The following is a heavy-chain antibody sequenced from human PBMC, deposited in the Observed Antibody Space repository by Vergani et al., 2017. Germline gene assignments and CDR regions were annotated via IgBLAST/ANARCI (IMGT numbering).Heavy chain of an antibody. J-gene: IGHJ6*02. D-gene: IGHD2-15*01. CDR1: GFTFSGSA. CDR2: IRSKANSYAT. Sequence: EVQLVESGGGLVQPGGSLKLSCAASGFTFSGSAMHWVRQASGKGLEWVGRIRSKANSYATAYAASVKGRFTISRDDSKNTAYLQMNSLRAEDTAVYYCAKSGDIGLPYYGMDVWGQGTTVTVSS. CDR3: AKSGDIGLPYYGMDV. V-gene: IGHV3-73*01.